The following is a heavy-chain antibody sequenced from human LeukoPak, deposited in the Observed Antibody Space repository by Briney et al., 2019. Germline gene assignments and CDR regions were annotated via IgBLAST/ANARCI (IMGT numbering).Heavy chain of an antibody. CDR3: ARDLSSGWYKATTD. V-gene: IGHV3-7*01. Sequence: TGGSLRLSCAASGFTFSSYWMSWVRQAPGKGLEWVANIKQDGSEKYYVDSVKGRFTISRDNAKNSLYLQMNSLRAEDTAVYYCARDLSSGWYKATTDWGQGTLVTVSS. J-gene: IGHJ4*02. D-gene: IGHD6-19*01. CDR1: GFTFSSYW. CDR2: IKQDGSEK.